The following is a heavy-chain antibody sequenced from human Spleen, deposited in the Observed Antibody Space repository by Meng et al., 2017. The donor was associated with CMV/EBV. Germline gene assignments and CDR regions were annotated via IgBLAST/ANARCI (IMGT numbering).Heavy chain of an antibody. J-gene: IGHJ6*02. Sequence: SETLSLTCAVYGGSFSGYYWGWIRQPPGKGLEWIGEINHSGSTNYNPSLKSRVTISVDTSKNQFSLKLSSVTAADTAVYYCARLRYSYGPRVMDVWGQGTRSPSP. CDR3: ARLRYSYGPRVMDV. CDR2: INHSGST. D-gene: IGHD5-18*01. V-gene: IGHV4-34*01. CDR1: GGSFSGYY.